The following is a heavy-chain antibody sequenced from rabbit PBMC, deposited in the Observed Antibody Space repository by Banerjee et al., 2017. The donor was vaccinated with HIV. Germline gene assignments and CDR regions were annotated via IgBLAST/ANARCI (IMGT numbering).Heavy chain of an antibody. CDR1: GFSFSSNYW. J-gene: IGHJ4*01. Sequence: QSLEESGGDLVKPEGSLTLTCTASGFSFSSNYWMCWVRQAPGKGLEWIACIDAGSSGSTVYATWAKGRFTISRTSSTTVALQMTSLTAADTATYFCARDLAGVIGWNFNLWGPGTLVTVS. CDR2: IDAGSSGST. D-gene: IGHD4-1*01. CDR3: ARDLAGVIGWNFNL. V-gene: IGHV1S40*01.